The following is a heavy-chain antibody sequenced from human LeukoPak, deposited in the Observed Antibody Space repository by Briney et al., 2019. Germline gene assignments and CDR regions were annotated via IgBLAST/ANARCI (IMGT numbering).Heavy chain of an antibody. CDR2: IYSGGNT. CDR3: ARASLNSHGYGWFFDQ. D-gene: IGHD5-18*01. J-gene: IGHJ4*02. V-gene: IGHV3-53*01. CDR1: GLTVNTTY. Sequence: GGSLRLSCAVSGLTVNTTYLTWVRKAPGKGLEWVSMIYSGGNTHHADSVKGRCTISRDNSKNTVYLQVSSLRAEDTAVYYCARASLNSHGYGWFFDQWGQGALVTVPS.